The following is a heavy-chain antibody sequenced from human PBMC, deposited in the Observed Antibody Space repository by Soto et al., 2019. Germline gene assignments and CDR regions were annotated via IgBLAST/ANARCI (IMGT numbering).Heavy chain of an antibody. D-gene: IGHD7-27*01. CDR2: IKQDGSER. CDR3: ATETSTWGC. Sequence: EVQLVESGGGLVQPVGSLRLSCVASGFALSNYWINWVRQAPGKGLEWVANIKQDGSERNYVDSVKGRFTISRDNARNSLYLQMDSLRAEDTAAYYCATETSTWGCWGQGTLVTVSS. J-gene: IGHJ4*02. CDR1: GFALSNYW. V-gene: IGHV3-7*05.